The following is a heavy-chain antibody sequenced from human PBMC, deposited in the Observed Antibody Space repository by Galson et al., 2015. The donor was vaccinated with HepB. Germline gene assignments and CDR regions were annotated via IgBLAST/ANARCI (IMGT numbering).Heavy chain of an antibody. Sequence: SLRLSCAASGFIFSSYAMSWVRQAPGKGLEWVSSITGNGVTTYYADSVKGRFTISRDNSKSTLFLQMNSLRAEDTAVFCCAKERGYSYYGYWGQGTLVTVSS. D-gene: IGHD5-18*01. V-gene: IGHV3-23*01. CDR3: AKERGYSYYGY. CDR2: ITGNGVTT. J-gene: IGHJ4*02. CDR1: GFIFSSYA.